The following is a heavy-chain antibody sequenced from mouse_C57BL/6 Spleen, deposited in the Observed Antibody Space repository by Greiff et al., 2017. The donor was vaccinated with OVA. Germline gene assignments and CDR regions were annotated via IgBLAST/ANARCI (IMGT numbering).Heavy chain of an antibody. CDR2: IWRGGST. CDR1: GFSLTSYG. CDR3: AIPRDYGSSYGFAY. Sequence: VKLMESGPGLVQPSQSLSIPCTVSGFSLTSYGVHWVRQSPGKGLEWLGVIWRGGSTDYNAAFMSRLSITKDNSKSQVFFKMNSRQADDTAIYYCAIPRDYGSSYGFAYWGQGTLVTGSA. V-gene: IGHV2-5*01. J-gene: IGHJ3*01. D-gene: IGHD1-1*01.